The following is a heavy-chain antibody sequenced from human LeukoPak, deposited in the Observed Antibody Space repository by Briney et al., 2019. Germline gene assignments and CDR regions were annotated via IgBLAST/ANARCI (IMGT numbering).Heavy chain of an antibody. CDR3: ARVYKTYYYDSSGLSY. D-gene: IGHD3-22*01. V-gene: IGHV1-18*01. Sequence: ASVKVSCKASGYTFTSYGISWVRQAPGQGPEWMGWISAYNGNTNYAQKLQGRVTMTTDTSTSTAYMELRSLRSDATAVYYCARVYKTYYYDSSGLSYWGQGTLVTVSS. CDR2: ISAYNGNT. J-gene: IGHJ4*02. CDR1: GYTFTSYG.